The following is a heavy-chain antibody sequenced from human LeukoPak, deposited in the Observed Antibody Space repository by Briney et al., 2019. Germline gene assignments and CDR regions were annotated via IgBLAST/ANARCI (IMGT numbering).Heavy chain of an antibody. CDR1: GGSISSYY. V-gene: IGHV4-59*01. Sequence: PSETLSLTCTVSGGSISSYYWSWIRQPPGKGLEWIGYIYYGGSTNYNPSLKSRVTISVDTSKNQFSLKLSSVTAADTAVYYCARDVTGAFDIWGQGTMVTVSS. CDR3: ARDVTGAFDI. D-gene: IGHD1-14*01. J-gene: IGHJ3*02. CDR2: IYYGGST.